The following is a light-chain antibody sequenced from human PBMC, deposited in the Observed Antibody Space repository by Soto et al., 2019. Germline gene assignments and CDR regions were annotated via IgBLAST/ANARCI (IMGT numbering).Light chain of an antibody. J-gene: IGKJ4*01. Sequence: EIVLTQSPGTLSLSPGERATLSCRASQSVSSSYLAWYQQKPGQAPRLLIYGASSRATGIPNRFSGSGSGTDFTLTISRLEPEDFAVDYCQQYGSSPPRLTFGGGTKVEIK. CDR1: QSVSSSY. V-gene: IGKV3-20*01. CDR2: GAS. CDR3: QQYGSSPPRLT.